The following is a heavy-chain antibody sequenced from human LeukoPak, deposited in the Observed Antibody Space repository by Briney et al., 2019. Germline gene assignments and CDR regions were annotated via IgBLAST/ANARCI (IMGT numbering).Heavy chain of an antibody. J-gene: IGHJ4*02. CDR2: ISFIGET. CDR3: ARDHCSSTSCYSERVLDY. Sequence: SEALSLTCTVSGDSISLYYWSWIRQSPGKGLEWIGYISFIGETNYNPSLKSRVTISQDTSKNQLSLRLSSVTAADTAVYYCARDHCSSTSCYSERVLDYWGQGTLVTVSS. V-gene: IGHV4-59*01. CDR1: GDSISLYY. D-gene: IGHD2-2*02.